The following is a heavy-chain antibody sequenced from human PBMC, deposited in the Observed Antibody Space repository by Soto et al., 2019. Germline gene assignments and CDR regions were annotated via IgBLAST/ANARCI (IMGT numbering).Heavy chain of an antibody. CDR3: ARRGVSGPVDY. V-gene: IGHV4-59*08. CDR1: GGSISSYY. J-gene: IGHJ4*02. CDR2: IYNSGST. Sequence: SETLSLTCTVSGGSISSYYWSWIRQPPGKGLEWIGYIYNSGSTNYNPSLKSRVTISVDTSKNQFSLKLSSVTAADTAVYYCARRGVSGPVDYWGQGTLVTVPQ. D-gene: IGHD3-10*01.